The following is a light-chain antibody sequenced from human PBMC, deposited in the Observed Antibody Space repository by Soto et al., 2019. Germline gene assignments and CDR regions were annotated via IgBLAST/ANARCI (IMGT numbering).Light chain of an antibody. J-gene: IGKJ3*01. CDR3: QQYNDWPPLFT. CDR2: SAS. Sequence: VVTQSPATLSVSPGERVTLSCRASHTLNSNLAWYQQKPGQAPRLLLYSASTRAAGIPARFSGSGSGTDFTLTISSLQPEDFAVYYCQQYNDWPPLFTFGPGTKVDIK. CDR1: HTLNSN. V-gene: IGKV3-15*01.